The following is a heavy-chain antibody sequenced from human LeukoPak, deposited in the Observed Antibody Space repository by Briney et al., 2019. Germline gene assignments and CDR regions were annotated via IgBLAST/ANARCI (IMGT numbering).Heavy chain of an antibody. D-gene: IGHD2-21*01. J-gene: IGHJ4*02. V-gene: IGHV3-48*01. CDR2: INGGGSPI. CDR3: VRDNPRCCGVIPANIDDY. Sequence: PGGSLRLSCAASGFTFSSYTMNWVRQAPGKGLEWVSYINGGGSPIFYADSVRGRFTISRDNAKNSLHLQMNSLRAEDTAVYYCVRDNPRCCGVIPANIDDYWGQGTLVTVSS. CDR1: GFTFSSYT.